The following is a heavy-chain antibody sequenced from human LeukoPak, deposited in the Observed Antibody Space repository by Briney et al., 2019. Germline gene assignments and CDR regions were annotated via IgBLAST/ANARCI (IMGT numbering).Heavy chain of an antibody. J-gene: IGHJ4*02. D-gene: IGHD6-13*01. V-gene: IGHV1-2*02. CDR2: LNPHSGGA. CDR3: ARGPIAAAGTTDY. CDR1: GYTFTAYY. Sequence: HWASVKVSCQASGYTFTAYYIYWVRQAPGQGLESMGWLNPHSGGATYAQKLQGRVTMTTDTSTSTAYMELRGLRSDDTAVYCCARGPIAAAGTTDYWGQGTLVTVSS.